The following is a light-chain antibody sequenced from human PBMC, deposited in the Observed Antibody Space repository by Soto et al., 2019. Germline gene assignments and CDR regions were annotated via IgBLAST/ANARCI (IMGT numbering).Light chain of an antibody. V-gene: IGKV3-20*01. J-gene: IGKJ1*01. CDR3: QQYGSSPGT. CDR1: QSVSSSY. Sequence: EIVLTQSPGTLSLSPGERATLSCRASQSVSSSYLAWYQHKPGQAPRLLIYGASSRATDIPDRFRGSGSGTDFTLTISRLEPEDFAVYYCQQYGSSPGTFGQGTKVEIK. CDR2: GAS.